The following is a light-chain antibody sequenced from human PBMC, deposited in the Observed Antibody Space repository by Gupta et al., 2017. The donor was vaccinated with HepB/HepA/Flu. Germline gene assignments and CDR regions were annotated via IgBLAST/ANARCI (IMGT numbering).Light chain of an antibody. CDR3: GTWDTSLRGGV. CDR1: SSNIAKSY. J-gene: IGLJ2*01. CDR2: END. Sequence: QSVLTPPPSVSAAPGQKVTISCSGSSSNIAKSYVSWYQQLPGTAPKLLIYENDKRPSGIPDRFSGSKSGTAATLGITGLQTGGEADYFCGTWDTSLRGGVFGGGTKVTVL. V-gene: IGLV1-51*02.